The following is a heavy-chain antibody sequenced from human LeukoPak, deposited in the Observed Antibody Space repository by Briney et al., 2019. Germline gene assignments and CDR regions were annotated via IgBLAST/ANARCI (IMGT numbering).Heavy chain of an antibody. D-gene: IGHD3-3*01. CDR2: MNPNSGNT. J-gene: IGHJ6*02. Sequence: ASVKVSCKASGYTFTSYDINWVRQATGQGLEWMGWMNPNSGNTGYAQKFQGRVTMTRNTSISTAYMELSSLRSEDTAVYYCARETIITIFGDPRYYYGMDVWGQGTTVTVSS. CDR3: ARETIITIFGDPRYYYGMDV. CDR1: GYTFTSYD. V-gene: IGHV1-8*01.